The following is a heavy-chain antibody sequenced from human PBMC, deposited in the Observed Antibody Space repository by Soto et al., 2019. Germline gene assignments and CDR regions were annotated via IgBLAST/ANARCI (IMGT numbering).Heavy chain of an antibody. CDR1: GGSISSYY. CDR3: ARDRSPYYDFWSGYPPCGMDV. V-gene: IGHV4-4*07. J-gene: IGHJ6*02. Sequence: QVQLQESGPGLVKPSETLSLTCTVSGGSISSYYWRWIRQPAGKGLEWIGRIYTSGSTNYNPSLKSRVTMSVDTSKNQFSLKLSSVTAADTAVYYCARDRSPYYDFWSGYPPCGMDVWGQGTTVTVSS. CDR2: IYTSGST. D-gene: IGHD3-3*01.